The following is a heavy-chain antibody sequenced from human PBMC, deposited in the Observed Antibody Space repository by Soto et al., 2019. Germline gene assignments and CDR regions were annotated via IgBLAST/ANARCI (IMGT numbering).Heavy chain of an antibody. CDR3: ARPDCGGDCYSGYYFDY. V-gene: IGHV5-51*01. CDR2: IYPGDSDT. D-gene: IGHD2-21*02. CDR1: GYSFTSYW. Sequence: GESLKLSCKGSGYSFTSYWIGWVRQMPGKGLEWMGIIYPGDSDTRYSPSFQGQVTISADKSISTAYLQWSSLKASDTAMYYCARPDCGGDCYSGYYFDYWGQGTLVTVSS. J-gene: IGHJ4*02.